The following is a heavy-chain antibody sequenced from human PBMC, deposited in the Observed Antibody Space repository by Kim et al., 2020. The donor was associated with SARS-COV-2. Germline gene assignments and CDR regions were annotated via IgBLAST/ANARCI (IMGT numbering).Heavy chain of an antibody. D-gene: IGHD2-2*01. J-gene: IGHJ4*02. CDR3: ARGVVVVPAAINGSGSPLDY. Sequence: ASVKVSCKASGYTFTGYYMHWVRQAPGQGLEWMGWINPNSGGTNYAQKFQGWVTMTRDTSISTAYMELSRLRSDDTAVYYCARGVVVVPAAINGSGSPLDYWGQGTLVTVSS. CDR1: GYTFTGYY. CDR2: INPNSGGT. V-gene: IGHV1-2*04.